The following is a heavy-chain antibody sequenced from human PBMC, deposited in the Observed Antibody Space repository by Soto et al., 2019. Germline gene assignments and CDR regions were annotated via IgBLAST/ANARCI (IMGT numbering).Heavy chain of an antibody. CDR1: GFTFSSYA. CDR3: ARDPTVYANYYYYGMDV. Sequence: QVQLVESGGGVVQPGRSLRLSCAASGFTFSSYAMHWVRQAPGKGLEWVAVISYDGSNKYYADSVKGRFTISRDNSKNTLYLQMNSLRAEDTAEYYCARDPTVYANYYYYGMDVWGQGTTVTISS. J-gene: IGHJ6*02. V-gene: IGHV3-30-3*01. D-gene: IGHD2-8*01. CDR2: ISYDGSNK.